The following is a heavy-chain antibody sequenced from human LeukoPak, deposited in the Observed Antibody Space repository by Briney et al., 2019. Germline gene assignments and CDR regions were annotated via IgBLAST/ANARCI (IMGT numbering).Heavy chain of an antibody. CDR1: GGSISSSSYY. Sequence: SETLSLTCAVSGGSISSSSYYWGWIRQPPGTGLEWIGSIYYSGSTYYNPSLKSRVTISVDTSKNQFSLKLSSVTAADTAVYYCARRETYYYGSGSYYNDYWGQGTLVTVSS. CDR3: ARRETYYYGSGSYYNDY. J-gene: IGHJ4*02. V-gene: IGHV4-39*01. CDR2: IYYSGST. D-gene: IGHD3-10*01.